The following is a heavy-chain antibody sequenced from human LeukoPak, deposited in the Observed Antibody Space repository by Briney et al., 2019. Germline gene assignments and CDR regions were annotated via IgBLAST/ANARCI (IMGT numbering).Heavy chain of an antibody. Sequence: GASVKVSCKASGYTFTGYYMHWVRQAPGQGLEWMGWINPNSGGTNYAQKFQGRVTMTRDTSISPAYLELSRLRSDDTAVYYCARTARRAVAVPPALFYWGQGTLVTVSS. J-gene: IGHJ4*02. V-gene: IGHV1-2*02. CDR1: GYTFTGYY. CDR2: INPNSGGT. CDR3: ARTARRAVAVPPALFY. D-gene: IGHD6-19*01.